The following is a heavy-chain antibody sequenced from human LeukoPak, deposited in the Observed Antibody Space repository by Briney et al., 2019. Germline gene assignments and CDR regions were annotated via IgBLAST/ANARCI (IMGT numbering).Heavy chain of an antibody. D-gene: IGHD4-23*01. CDR3: ARDGVTPEAVGFDY. V-gene: IGHV3-48*01. CDR1: EFTVSSNY. Sequence: PGGSLRLSCAASEFTVSSNYMSRVRQAPGKGLEWVSYISSSSSTIYYADSVKGRFTISRDNAKNSLYLQMNSLRAEDTAVYYCARDGVTPEAVGFDYWGQGTLVTVSS. CDR2: ISSSSSTI. J-gene: IGHJ4*02.